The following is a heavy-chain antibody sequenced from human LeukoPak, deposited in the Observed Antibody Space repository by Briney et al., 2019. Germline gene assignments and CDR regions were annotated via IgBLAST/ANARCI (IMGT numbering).Heavy chain of an antibody. CDR3: ARTSRAYYYDSSGYYSHEYFQH. V-gene: IGHV4-34*01. D-gene: IGHD3-22*01. CDR2: INHSGST. J-gene: IGHJ1*01. CDR1: GGSFSGYY. Sequence: SETLSLTCAVYGGSFSGYYWSWIRQPPGKGLEWIGEINHSGSTNYNPSLKSRVTISVDTSKNQFSLKLSSVTAADTAVYYCARTSRAYYYDSSGYYSHEYFQHWGQGTLVTVSS.